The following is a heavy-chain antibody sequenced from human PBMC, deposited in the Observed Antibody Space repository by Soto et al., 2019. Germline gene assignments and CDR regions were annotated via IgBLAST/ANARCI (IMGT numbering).Heavy chain of an antibody. Sequence: LSLTCTVSGGSISSGDYYMSWIRQAPGKGLEWVSYISSSGSTIYYADSVKGRFTISRDNAKNSLYLQMNSLRAEDTAVYYCARDPQVSEDYYDSSGYYPTWPLYYYYGMDVWGQGTTVTVSS. CDR1: GGSISSGDYY. D-gene: IGHD3-22*01. V-gene: IGHV3-11*01. CDR2: ISSSGSTI. CDR3: ARDPQVSEDYYDSSGYYPTWPLYYYYGMDV. J-gene: IGHJ6*02.